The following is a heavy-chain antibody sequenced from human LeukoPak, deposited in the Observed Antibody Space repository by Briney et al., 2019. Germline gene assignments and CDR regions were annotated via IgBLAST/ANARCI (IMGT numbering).Heavy chain of an antibody. CDR2: IYYSGST. V-gene: IGHV4-59*01. D-gene: IGHD7-27*01. CDR1: GGSISSYY. Sequence: PSETLSLTCTVSGGSISSYYWSWIRQPPGKGLEGIGYIYYSGSTNYNPSLKTRVTISVDTSKNQFSLKLSSVTAADTAVYYCARAFAGDYYYYGMDVWGQGTTVTVSS. J-gene: IGHJ6*02. CDR3: ARAFAGDYYYYGMDV.